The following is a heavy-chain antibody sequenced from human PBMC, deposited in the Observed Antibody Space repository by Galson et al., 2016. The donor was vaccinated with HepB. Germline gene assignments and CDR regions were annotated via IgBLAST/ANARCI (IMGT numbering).Heavy chain of an antibody. CDR3: ARELVRSAFDL. CDR2: ISTTIRTI. J-gene: IGHJ3*01. CDR1: GFAFSSSG. V-gene: IGHV3-48*01. D-gene: IGHD6-6*01. Sequence: SLRLSCAGSGFAFSSSGINWVRQAPGKGLQWISYISTTIRTIYYADSVVGRFTISRDNAKNSVYLQMNSLRGDDTAVYYWARELVRSAFDLWGQGTMVTVSS.